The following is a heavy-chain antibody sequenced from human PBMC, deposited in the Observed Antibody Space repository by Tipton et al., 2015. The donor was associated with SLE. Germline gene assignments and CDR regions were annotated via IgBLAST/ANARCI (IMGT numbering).Heavy chain of an antibody. CDR3: ARHVGDYGYGRMSDY. V-gene: IGHV4-39*01. J-gene: IGHJ4*02. Sequence: GLVKPSETLSLTCTVSGDSITSDAYYWGWIRQPPGKGLEWLASISYSGNTYFNPSLKSRLTISVDTSKKQFSLRLGSVTAADTAVYYCARHVGDYGYGRMSDYWGQGTLVTVSS. CDR2: ISYSGNT. CDR1: GDSITSDAYY. D-gene: IGHD3-16*01.